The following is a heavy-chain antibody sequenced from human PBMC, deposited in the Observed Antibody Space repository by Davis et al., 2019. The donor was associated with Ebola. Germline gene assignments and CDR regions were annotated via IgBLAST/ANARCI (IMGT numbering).Heavy chain of an antibody. CDR1: AGTFNNYA. D-gene: IGHD3/OR15-3a*01. V-gene: IGHV1-69*06. Sequence: SVQVSCTASAGTFNNYAINWVRLAPGEGLEWMGAIIPISGTSKTAQNFQDRFIITADTSTSNVFMQLNSLKSDDTAVYYCGWGEEGHDVWNGVLATWGQGTLVTVSS. CDR3: GWGEEGHDVWNGVLAT. CDR2: IIPISGTS. J-gene: IGHJ4*03.